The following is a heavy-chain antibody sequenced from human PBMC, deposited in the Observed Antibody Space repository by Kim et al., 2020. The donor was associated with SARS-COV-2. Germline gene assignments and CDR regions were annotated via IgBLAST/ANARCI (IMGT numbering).Heavy chain of an antibody. J-gene: IGHJ6*01. CDR1: GGSFSGYY. CDR2: INHSGST. D-gene: IGHD4-4*01. CDR3: ARSTVTTYSHYYYGMDV. Sequence: SETLSLTCAVYGGSFSGYYWSWIRQPPGKGLEWIGEINHSGSTNYNPSLKSRVTISVDTSKNQFSLKLSSVTAADTAVYYCARSTVTTYSHYYYGMDVWG. V-gene: IGHV4-34*01.